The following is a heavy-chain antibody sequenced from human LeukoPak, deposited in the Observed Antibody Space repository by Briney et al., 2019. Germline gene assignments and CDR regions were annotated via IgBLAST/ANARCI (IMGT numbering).Heavy chain of an antibody. V-gene: IGHV4-39*01. CDR1: GGSISSSSYY. CDR2: IYYSGSP. J-gene: IGHJ6*02. CDR3: ARGNIVVVPAAIRRYYYYGMDV. D-gene: IGHD2-2*01. Sequence: SETLSLTCTVSGGSISSSSYYWGWIRQPPGKGLEWIGSIYYSGSPYYNPSLKSRVTISVDTSKNQFSLKLSSVTAADTAVYYCARGNIVVVPAAIRRYYYYGMDVWGQGTTVTVSS.